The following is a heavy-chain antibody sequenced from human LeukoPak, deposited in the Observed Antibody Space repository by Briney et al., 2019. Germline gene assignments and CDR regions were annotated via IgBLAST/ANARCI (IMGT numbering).Heavy chain of an antibody. CDR3: AREPPDYYDSSGRGPSRY. CDR2: ISAYNGNT. CDR1: GYSFTSYG. V-gene: IGHV1-18*01. D-gene: IGHD3-22*01. J-gene: IGHJ4*02. Sequence: ASVKVSCKASGYSFTSYGISWVRHPPGQGLEGMRWISAYNGNTNYAQKPQGRVNMTTDTSTSTAYMELRSLRSDDTAVYYCAREPPDYYDSSGRGPSRYWGQGTLVTVSS.